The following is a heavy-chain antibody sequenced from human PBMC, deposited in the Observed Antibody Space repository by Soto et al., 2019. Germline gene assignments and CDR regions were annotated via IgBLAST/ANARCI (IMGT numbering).Heavy chain of an antibody. V-gene: IGHV4-39*01. CDR2: IYYSGTT. CDR1: GGSISSSSYY. D-gene: IGHD2-2*01. J-gene: IGHJ4*02. Sequence: SETLSLTCTVSGGSISSSSYYWAWVRQPPGKGLEWIGSIYYSGTTYYNPSLKSRVTISEDTSKNQFSLKLSSVTAADTAVFYCARLIRSKTTSSYFDYCGQGTLVTGST. CDR3: ARLIRSKTTSSYFDY.